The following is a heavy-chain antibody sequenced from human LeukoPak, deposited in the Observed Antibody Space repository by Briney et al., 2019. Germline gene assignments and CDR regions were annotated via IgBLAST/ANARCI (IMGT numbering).Heavy chain of an antibody. CDR3: AKDRRGSHRNDY. Sequence: QTGGSLRLSCAASGFTFSSYAMSWVRQAPGKGLEWVSAISGSGGSTYYADSVKGRFTISRDNSKNTLYLQMNSLRAEDTAVYYCAKDRRGSHRNDYWGQGTLVTVSS. V-gene: IGHV3-23*01. D-gene: IGHD1-26*01. J-gene: IGHJ4*02. CDR1: GFTFSSYA. CDR2: ISGSGGST.